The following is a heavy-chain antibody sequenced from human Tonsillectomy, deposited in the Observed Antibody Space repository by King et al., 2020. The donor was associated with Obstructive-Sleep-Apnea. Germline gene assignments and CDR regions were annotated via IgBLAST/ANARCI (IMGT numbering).Heavy chain of an antibody. V-gene: IGHV3-64D*09. CDR2: ISGDGDNT. CDR1: GFTFIRFA. Sequence: VQLVESGGGLVQPRGSLRISCSASGFTFIRFAMHWVRQAPGKGLEYLSTISGDGDNTYYASSVQGRFTVSRDNSKRTLFLQMSRLRDDDTAVYYCVKDGPTVGAGYFDSWGQGTLVTVSP. J-gene: IGHJ4*02. D-gene: IGHD1-26*01. CDR3: VKDGPTVGAGYFDS.